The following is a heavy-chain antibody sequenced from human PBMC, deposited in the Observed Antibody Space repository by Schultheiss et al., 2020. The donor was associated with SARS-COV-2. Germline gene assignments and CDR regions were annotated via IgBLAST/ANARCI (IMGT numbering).Heavy chain of an antibody. D-gene: IGHD3-16*01. CDR1: GYSISSGYY. V-gene: IGHV4-38-2*01. CDR3: ARVGGHPVYNWFDP. CDR2: IYHSGST. J-gene: IGHJ5*02. Sequence: SETLSLTCAVSGYSISSGYYWGWIRQPPGKGLEWIGSIYHSGSTYYNPSVKSLVTISVDTSKNQFSLKLSSVTAADTAVYYCARVGGHPVYNWFDPWGQGTLVTVSS.